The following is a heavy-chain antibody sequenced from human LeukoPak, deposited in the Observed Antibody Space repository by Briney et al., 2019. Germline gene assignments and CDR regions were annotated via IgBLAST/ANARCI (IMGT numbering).Heavy chain of an antibody. CDR2: INPSGGST. CDR1: GYTFTSYY. Sequence: ASVKVSCKASGYTFTSYYMHWVRQAPGQGLEWMGIINPSGGSTSYAQKFQGRVTMTRDTSTSTVYMELSSLRSEDTAVYYCARGSLNYEYYDFWSGQHYYYGMDVWGQGTTVTVSS. CDR3: ARGSLNYEYYDFWSGQHYYYGMDV. D-gene: IGHD3-3*01. V-gene: IGHV1-46*01. J-gene: IGHJ6*02.